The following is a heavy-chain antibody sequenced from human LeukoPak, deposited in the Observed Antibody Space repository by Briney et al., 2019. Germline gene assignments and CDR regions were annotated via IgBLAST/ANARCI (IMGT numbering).Heavy chain of an antibody. CDR1: GFTFSTYA. J-gene: IGHJ4*02. D-gene: IGHD6-19*01. V-gene: IGHV3-23*01. Sequence: GGSLRLSCAASGFTFSTYAMSWVRQAPGKGLEWVSGISGSGGSTYYADSVKGRFTISRDNSKNTLHVQMNSLRAEDTAVYYCAKGNAEYSSAIDYWGQGTLVTVSS. CDR3: AKGNAEYSSAIDY. CDR2: ISGSGGST.